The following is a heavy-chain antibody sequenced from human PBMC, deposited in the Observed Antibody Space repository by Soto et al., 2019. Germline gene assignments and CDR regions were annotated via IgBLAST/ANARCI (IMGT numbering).Heavy chain of an antibody. D-gene: IGHD6-13*01. CDR2: IYTSGST. Sequence: PSETLSLTCTVSGGSVSNFYWNWIRQPAGKRLEWIGRIYTSGSTNYNPSLRSRVTMSIDTSRNQFPLKLNSVTAADTAVYYCARSSHKESWFDPWGQGTLVTVSS. CDR3: ARSSHKESWFDP. CDR1: GGSVSNFY. V-gene: IGHV4-4*07. J-gene: IGHJ5*02.